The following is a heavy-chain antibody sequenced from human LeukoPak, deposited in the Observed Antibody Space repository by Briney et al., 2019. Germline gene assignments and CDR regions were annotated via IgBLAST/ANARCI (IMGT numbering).Heavy chain of an antibody. CDR2: ISWNSGII. CDR3: AKDERCSGGSCYPGY. Sequence: GRSLRLSCVASGLPFDDYGMFWVRQSPGKGLEWVSSISWNSGIIDYADSVKGRFTISRDNAKNSLYLQMNSLRAEDTAVYYCAKDERCSGGSCYPGYWGQGTLVTVSS. D-gene: IGHD2-15*01. V-gene: IGHV3-9*01. J-gene: IGHJ4*02. CDR1: GLPFDDYG.